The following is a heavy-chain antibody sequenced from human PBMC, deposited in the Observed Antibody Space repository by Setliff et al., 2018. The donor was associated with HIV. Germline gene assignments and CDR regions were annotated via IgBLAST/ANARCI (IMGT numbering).Heavy chain of an antibody. D-gene: IGHD3-22*01. J-gene: IGHJ4*02. Sequence: PGESLKISCKGSGYTFTNCWIAWVRQMPGKGLEWMGMIYPGDSDTRYSPSFQGQVTISADKSISTAYLQWSSLKASDTAMYYCARHGGYTYYYDSSGYYGQTGFDYWGQGTLVTVSS. CDR1: GYTFTNCW. CDR2: IYPGDSDT. V-gene: IGHV5-51*01. CDR3: ARHGGYTYYYDSSGYYGQTGFDY.